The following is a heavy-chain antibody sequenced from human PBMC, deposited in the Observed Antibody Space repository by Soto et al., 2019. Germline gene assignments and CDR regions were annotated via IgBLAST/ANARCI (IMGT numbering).Heavy chain of an antibody. J-gene: IGHJ6*03. CDR3: ARRARGYYYYYMDV. Sequence: ASVKVSCKASGYTFTSYAMHWVRQAPGQRLEWMGWINAGNGNTKYSQKFQGRVTITRDTSASTAYMELSSLRSEDTAVYYCARRARGYYYYYMDVWGKGTTVTVSS. CDR2: INAGNGNT. V-gene: IGHV1-3*01. D-gene: IGHD3-10*01. CDR1: GYTFTSYA.